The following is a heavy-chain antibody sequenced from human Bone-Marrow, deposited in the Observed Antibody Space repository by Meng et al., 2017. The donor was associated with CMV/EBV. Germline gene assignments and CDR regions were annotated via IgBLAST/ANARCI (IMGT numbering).Heavy chain of an antibody. CDR3: AREPAIVVVPAASIGLDY. D-gene: IGHD2-2*01. J-gene: IGHJ4*02. CDR1: TFRSYA. V-gene: IGHV3-30-3*01. CDR2: ISYDGSNK. Sequence: TFRSYAMTWVSQAPGKGLEWVEVISYDGSNKYYADSVKGRFTISRDNSKNTLYLQMNSLRAEDTAVYYCAREPAIVVVPAASIGLDYWGQGTLVTVSS.